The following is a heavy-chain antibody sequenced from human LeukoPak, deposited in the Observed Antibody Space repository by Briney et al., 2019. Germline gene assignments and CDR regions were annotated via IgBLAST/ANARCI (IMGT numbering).Heavy chain of an antibody. CDR2: ISYDGSKK. V-gene: IGHV3-30-3*01. CDR3: ARDRAAGGDFDY. Sequence: QTGRSLRLSCAASGFTFSSHAMHWVRQAPGKGLEWVAVISYDGSKKYYADSVKGRFTISRDNSKNTMYLQMNSLRAEDTAVYYCARDRAAGGDFDYWGQGTLITVSS. D-gene: IGHD2-15*01. J-gene: IGHJ4*02. CDR1: GFTFSSHA.